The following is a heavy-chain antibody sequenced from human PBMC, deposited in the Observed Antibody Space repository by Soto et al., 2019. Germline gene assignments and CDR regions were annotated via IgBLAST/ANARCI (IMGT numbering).Heavy chain of an antibody. V-gene: IGHV1-2*02. CDR3: ASDLNAPASGWQGYFFDF. J-gene: IGHJ4*02. CDR1: GYTFSDNY. D-gene: IGHD6-19*01. Sequence: QVQMVQSGAEVKKPGASVKVSCRASGYTFSDNYLHWVRQRPGQGLEWMGWIKPNSGATKSAQNFQGRVTMTRDTAFNTAYMELSGLTSADTAVYFCASDLNAPASGWQGYFFDFWGQGTLVTVSS. CDR2: IKPNSGAT.